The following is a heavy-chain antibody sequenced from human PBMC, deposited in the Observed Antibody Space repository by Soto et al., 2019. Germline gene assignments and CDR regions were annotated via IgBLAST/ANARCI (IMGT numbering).Heavy chain of an antibody. J-gene: IGHJ4*02. Sequence: QVRLVQSGAEVKKPGDSVSVSCKAPEYTFANHFIHWVRQAPGQGLEWMGIDNPSGGPTRYTQKFQGRVTMTRDTSTSTVYMVLSSLTSADTAVYYCAREGSYYFDSRIDYWGQGTLVTVSS. D-gene: IGHD3-10*01. CDR1: EYTFANHF. V-gene: IGHV1-46*01. CDR3: AREGSYYFDSRIDY. CDR2: DNPSGGPT.